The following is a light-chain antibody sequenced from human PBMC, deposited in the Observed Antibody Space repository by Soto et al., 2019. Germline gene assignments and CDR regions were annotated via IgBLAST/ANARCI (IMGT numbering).Light chain of an antibody. CDR2: GNS. J-gene: IGLJ2*01. V-gene: IGLV1-40*01. CDR1: RSDIGAGYD. CDR3: QSYDASQSGDVV. Sequence: QSVLTQPPSVSGAPGQRVTISCTGSRSDIGAGYDVHWYQQIPGAAPKLLIYGNSNRPSGVPDRFSGSKSGTSASLAITGLRAEDEADYYCQSYDASQSGDVVFGGGTKLTVL.